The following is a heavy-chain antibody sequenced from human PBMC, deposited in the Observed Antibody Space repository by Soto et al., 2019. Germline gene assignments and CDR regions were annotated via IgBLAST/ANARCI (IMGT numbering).Heavy chain of an antibody. V-gene: IGHV4-39*01. CDR1: GGSGNSDSYY. Sequence: QVQLQESAPGLVRPSETLSLTCTVSGGSGNSDSYYWGWIRQPPGKGLGWIGSILNSGNTRYSPSLKSRVTISVDTSQNQFSLKLTSVTAADTALYYCARHWGFAVAGSRVASWGLGTLVSVSS. CDR2: ILNSGNT. CDR3: ARHWGFAVAGSRVAS. D-gene: IGHD6-13*01. J-gene: IGHJ5*01.